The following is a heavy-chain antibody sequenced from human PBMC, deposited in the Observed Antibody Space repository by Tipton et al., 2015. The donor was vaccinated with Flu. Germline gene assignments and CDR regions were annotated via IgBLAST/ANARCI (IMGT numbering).Heavy chain of an antibody. D-gene: IGHD1-26*01. CDR1: GFTFSSYA. CDR3: AKDQFYSGSYLLTDY. CDR2: ISGSGGST. Sequence: SLRLSCAASGFTFSSYAMSWVRQAPGKGLEWVSAISGSGGSTYYADSVKGRFTISRDNSKNTLYLQMNSLRAGDTAVYYCAKDQFYSGSYLLTDYWGQGTLVTVSS. J-gene: IGHJ4*02. V-gene: IGHV3-23*01.